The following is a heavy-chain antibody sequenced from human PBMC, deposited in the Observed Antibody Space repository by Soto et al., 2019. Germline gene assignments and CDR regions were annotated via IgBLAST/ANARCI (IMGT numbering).Heavy chain of an antibody. CDR1: GDNVTSYW. CDR3: ARLDQSYDSSGYFGY. Sequence: GEALQLSCEGSGDNVTSYWSGCERQMSGKGLKWMGIIYPGDSDTRYSPSFQGQVTISADKSISTAYLQWSSLKASDTAMYYCARLDQSYDSSGYFGYWGQGTLVPVSS. CDR2: IYPGDSDT. V-gene: IGHV5-51*01. D-gene: IGHD3-22*01. J-gene: IGHJ4*02.